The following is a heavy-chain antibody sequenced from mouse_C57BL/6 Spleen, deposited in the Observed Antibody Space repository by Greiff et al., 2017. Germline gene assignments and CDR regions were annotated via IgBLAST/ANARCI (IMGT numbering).Heavy chain of an antibody. J-gene: IGHJ2*01. D-gene: IGHD3-2*02. CDR1: GSTFTGYW. CDR3: ARELRLFYY. Sequence: VKLQHPGPELVKPGASVKLSCTASGSTFTGYWMHWVKQRPGKGLEWIGNMIPSNGGTNYNERSKSKSTLTVDKSSSTAYMQLSSLTSEDSAVYYCARELRLFYYWGQGTTLTVSS. V-gene: IGHV1-53*01. CDR2: MIPSNGGT.